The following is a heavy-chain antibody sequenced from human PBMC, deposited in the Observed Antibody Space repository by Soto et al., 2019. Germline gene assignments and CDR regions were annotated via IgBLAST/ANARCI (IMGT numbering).Heavy chain of an antibody. CDR2: IYYSGST. CDR1: GVSISSGAYY. CDR3: AREKRGIAFGGVVGLNWFDP. V-gene: IGHV4-31*03. J-gene: IGHJ5*02. Sequence: SETLSLTCTFSGVSISSGAYYWSWIRQHPGKGLEWIGYIYYSGSTYYNPSLKSRLTISVDTSKNQFSLKLSSVTAADTAVYYCAREKRGIAFGGVVGLNWFDPLGQGTLVTVSS. D-gene: IGHD3-16*02.